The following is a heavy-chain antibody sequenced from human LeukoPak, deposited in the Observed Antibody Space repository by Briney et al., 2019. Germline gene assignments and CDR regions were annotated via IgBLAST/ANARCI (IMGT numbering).Heavy chain of an antibody. CDR1: GFTFSSFW. Sequence: GGSLRLSCAASGFTFSSFWMSWVRQAPGKGLEWVAVISYDGGNKYYVDSVKGRFTISRDNSRNTLYLQMNSLRTEDTAVYYCARDFNYYDSSGYYRHFDYWCQGTLVTVSS. CDR2: ISYDGGNK. J-gene: IGHJ4*02. CDR3: ARDFNYYDSSGYYRHFDY. D-gene: IGHD3-22*01. V-gene: IGHV3-30-3*01.